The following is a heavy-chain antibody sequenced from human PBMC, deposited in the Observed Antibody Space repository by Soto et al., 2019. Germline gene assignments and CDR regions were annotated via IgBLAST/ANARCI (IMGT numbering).Heavy chain of an antibody. CDR3: AKNLGYYDILTGLDY. Sequence: GGSLRLSCAASGFTSSSYGMHWVRQAPGKGLEWVAVISYDGSNKYYADSVKGRFTISRDNSKNTLYLQMNSLRAEDTAVYYCAKNLGYYDILTGLDYWGQGTLVTVSS. CDR1: GFTSSSYG. V-gene: IGHV3-30*18. CDR2: ISYDGSNK. J-gene: IGHJ4*02. D-gene: IGHD3-9*01.